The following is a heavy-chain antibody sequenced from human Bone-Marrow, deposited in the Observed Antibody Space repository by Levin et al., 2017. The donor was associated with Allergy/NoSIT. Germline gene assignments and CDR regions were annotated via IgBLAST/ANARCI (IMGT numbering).Heavy chain of an antibody. CDR3: ATNKAGSSNDY. V-gene: IGHV1-2*02. CDR1: GDSFAGYY. CDR2: VNPDSGGR. J-gene: IGHJ4*02. Sequence: WASVKVSCKASGDSFAGYYMHWVRQAPGQGLEWMGWVNPDSGGRKYAQKFQDRVSMTWDTSVSTAYVEVSRLTSDDTALFYCATNKAGSSNDYWGQGTLVTVSS. D-gene: IGHD6-13*01.